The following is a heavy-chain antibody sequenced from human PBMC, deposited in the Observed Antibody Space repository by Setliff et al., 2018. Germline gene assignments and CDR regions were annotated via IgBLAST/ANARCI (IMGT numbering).Heavy chain of an antibody. CDR1: GFTFSSYW. CDR3: ARDYYDSSGYYDYFDY. Sequence: GGSLRLSCAASGFTFSSYWMSWVRQAPGKGLEWVANIKQDGSEKYYVDSVKGRFTISRDNAKNSLYLQMDSLRAEDTAVYYCARDYYDSSGYYDYFDYWGQGTLVTVSS. V-gene: IGHV3-7*01. J-gene: IGHJ4*02. D-gene: IGHD3-22*01. CDR2: IKQDGSEK.